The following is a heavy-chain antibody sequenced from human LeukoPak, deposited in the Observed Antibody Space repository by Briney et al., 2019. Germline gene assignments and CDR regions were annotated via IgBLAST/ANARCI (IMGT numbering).Heavy chain of an antibody. CDR3: ARESFGGIQLWAPFDY. Sequence: GGSLRLSCAASGFTFSTYSMNWVRQAPGKGLEWVSSISRSSTNIYYADSVKGRFTISRDNAKNSLYLQMNSLRAEDTAVYYCARESFGGIQLWAPFDYWGQGTLVTVSS. J-gene: IGHJ4*02. D-gene: IGHD3-10*01. CDR1: GFTFSTYS. V-gene: IGHV3-21*01. CDR2: ISRSSTNI.